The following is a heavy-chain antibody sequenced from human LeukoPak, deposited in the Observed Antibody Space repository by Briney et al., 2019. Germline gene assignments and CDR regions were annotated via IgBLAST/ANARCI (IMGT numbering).Heavy chain of an antibody. J-gene: IGHJ4*02. D-gene: IGHD6-19*01. CDR3: ARVNVSGWYRIFDY. CDR2: IYHSGST. CDR1: GGSISSGGYY. V-gene: IGHV4-30-2*01. Sequence: PSETLSLTCTVSGGSISSGGYYWSWIRQPPGKGLEWIGYIYHSGSTYYNPSLKSRVTISVDRSKNQFSLKLSSVTAADTAVYYCARVNVSGWYRIFDYWGQGTLVTVSS.